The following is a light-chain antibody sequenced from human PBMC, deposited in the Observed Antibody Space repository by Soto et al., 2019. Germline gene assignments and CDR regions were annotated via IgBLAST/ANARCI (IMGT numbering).Light chain of an antibody. Sequence: QSVLTQPPSASGSPGQSVTISCTGTNIDVGGYNYVAWYRQHPGTAPKVIIYEVTKRPSGVPDRFIGSKSGNTASLTISGLQAEDEADYFCSSYASNTILFVFGTGTKVTVL. CDR3: SSYASNTILFV. CDR1: NIDVGGYNY. V-gene: IGLV2-8*01. CDR2: EVT. J-gene: IGLJ1*01.